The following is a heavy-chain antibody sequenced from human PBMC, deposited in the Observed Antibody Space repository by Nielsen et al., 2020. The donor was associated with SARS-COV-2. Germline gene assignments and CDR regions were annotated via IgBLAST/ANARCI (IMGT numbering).Heavy chain of an antibody. CDR2: ISSSSSYI. Sequence: GGSLRLSCAASGFTVSSYSMNWVRQAPGKGLEWVSSISSSSSYIYYADSVKGRFTISRDNAKNSLYLQMNSLRAEDTAVYYCVRDSSVVIWSGYPVDWGQGTLVTVSS. CDR3: VRDSSVVIWSGYPVD. CDR1: GFTVSSYS. J-gene: IGHJ4*02. V-gene: IGHV3-21*01. D-gene: IGHD3-3*01.